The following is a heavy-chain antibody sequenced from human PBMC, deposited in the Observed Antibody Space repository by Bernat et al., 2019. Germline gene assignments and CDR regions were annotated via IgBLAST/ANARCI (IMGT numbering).Heavy chain of an antibody. Sequence: GSISSGGYYWSWIRQHPGKGLEWIGYIYYSGSTYYNPSLKSRVTISVDTSKNQFSLKLSSVTAADTAVYYCARGPAYYDFWSGYYTSHYFDYWGQG. J-gene: IGHJ4*02. V-gene: IGHV4-31*02. CDR1: GSISSGGYY. D-gene: IGHD3-3*01. CDR3: ARGPAYYDFWSGYYTSHYFDY. CDR2: IYYSGST.